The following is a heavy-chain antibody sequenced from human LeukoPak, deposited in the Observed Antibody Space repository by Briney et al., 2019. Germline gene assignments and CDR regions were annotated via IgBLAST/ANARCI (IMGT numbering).Heavy chain of an antibody. J-gene: IGHJ4*02. D-gene: IGHD3-10*01. CDR1: GGSISSGDYF. CDR3: ARGFYGAGSHFDY. CDR2: IFHTGHT. Sequence: PSETLSLTCNVSGGSISSGDYFWSWIRQPPGKGLEWIGYIFHTGHTSYNPSLKSRVTISVDMSKNQLSLRLTSVTAADTAVYYCARGFYGAGSHFDYWGQGTLVTVSS. V-gene: IGHV4-30-2*01.